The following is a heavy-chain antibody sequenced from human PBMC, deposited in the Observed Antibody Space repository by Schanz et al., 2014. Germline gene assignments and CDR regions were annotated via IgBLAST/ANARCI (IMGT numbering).Heavy chain of an antibody. CDR1: GFTFSTYW. J-gene: IGHJ4*02. V-gene: IGHV3-74*02. D-gene: IGHD1-7*01. Sequence: EVQLLESGGGLVQPGGSLRLSCAASGFTFSTYWMHWVRQAPGKGLVWVSHINSDGTTTTYADSVKGRFTISRDNAENTLYLQMNSLRVEDTAVYYCAMGGYQLHHWGQGTLDTVSS. CDR2: INSDGTTT. CDR3: AMGGYQLHH.